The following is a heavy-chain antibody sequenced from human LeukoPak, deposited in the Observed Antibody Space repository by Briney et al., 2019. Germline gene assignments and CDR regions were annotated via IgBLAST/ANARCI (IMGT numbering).Heavy chain of an antibody. D-gene: IGHD2-8*01. CDR3: AKGTWVYAIEGGHDY. J-gene: IGHJ4*02. V-gene: IGHV3-30*18. CDR2: ISYDGSNK. CDR1: GFTFSSYG. Sequence: TGGSLRLSCAASGFTFSSYGMHWVRQAPGKGLEWVAVISYDGSNKYYADSAKGRFTISRDNSKNTLYLQMNSLRAEDTAVYYCAKGTWVYAIEGGHDYWGQGTLVTVSS.